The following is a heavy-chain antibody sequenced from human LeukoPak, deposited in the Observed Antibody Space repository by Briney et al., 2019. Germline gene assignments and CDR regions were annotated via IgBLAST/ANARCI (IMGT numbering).Heavy chain of an antibody. Sequence: ASVKVSCKASGYTFTSYGITWVRQAPRQGLEWMGWISAHNGNTNYAQKLQGRVTMTTDTSTSTAYMELRSLRSDDTAVYYCARDTFAMIVLAGKGSFDIWGQGTMVTVSS. J-gene: IGHJ3*02. CDR1: GYTFTSYG. CDR3: ARDTFAMIVLAGKGSFDI. D-gene: IGHD3-22*01. CDR2: ISAHNGNT. V-gene: IGHV1-18*01.